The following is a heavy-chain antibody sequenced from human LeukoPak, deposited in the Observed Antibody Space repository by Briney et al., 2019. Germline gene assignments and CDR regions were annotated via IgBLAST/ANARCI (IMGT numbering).Heavy chain of an antibody. Sequence: SETLSLTCTVSAGSTSSSSYYWGWIRQPPGKGLEWIGSIYHSGSTYSSPSLRSRLTISVDTSKNRFSLKLSSVTAADTAVYFCARQPNITIFGILIPKYFEYWGQGTLVTVSS. CDR3: ARQPNITIFGILIPKYFEY. CDR1: AGSTSSSSYY. V-gene: IGHV4-39*01. D-gene: IGHD3-3*01. J-gene: IGHJ4*02. CDR2: IYHSGST.